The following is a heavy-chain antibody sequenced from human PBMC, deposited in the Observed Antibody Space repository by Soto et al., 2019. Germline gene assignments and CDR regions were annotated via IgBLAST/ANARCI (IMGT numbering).Heavy chain of an antibody. D-gene: IGHD3-22*01. CDR1: GFTFSSYA. CDR2: ISGSGGST. J-gene: IGHJ6*02. V-gene: IGHV3-23*01. Sequence: EVQLLESGGGLVQPGGSLRLSCAASGFTFSSYAMSWVRQAPGKGLEWVSAISGSGGSTYYADSVKGRFTISRDNSKNTLYRQMNSLRAEETAVYYCAKDGHYYDSSGYYYPYYGMDVWVQGTTVTVSS. CDR3: AKDGHYYDSSGYYYPYYGMDV.